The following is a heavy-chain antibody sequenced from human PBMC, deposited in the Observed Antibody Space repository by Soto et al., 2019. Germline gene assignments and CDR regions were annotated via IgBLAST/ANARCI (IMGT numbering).Heavy chain of an antibody. D-gene: IGHD6-6*01. CDR1: GYTFTSYY. Sequence: GASVKVSCKASGYTFTSYYMHWVRQAPGQGLEWMGIINPSGGSTSYAQKFQGRVTMTRDTSTSTVYMELSSLRSEDTAVYYCARGGFGSSSGQLHYYYYGMDVWGQGTTVTVSS. CDR3: ARGGFGSSSGQLHYYYYGMDV. V-gene: IGHV1-46*01. J-gene: IGHJ6*02. CDR2: INPSGGST.